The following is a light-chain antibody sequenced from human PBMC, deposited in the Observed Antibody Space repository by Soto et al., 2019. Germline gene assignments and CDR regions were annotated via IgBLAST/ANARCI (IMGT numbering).Light chain of an antibody. V-gene: IGKV1-9*01. Sequence: DIQLTQSPSFLSASVGDRVTITCRASQGISSYLAWYQQKPGKAPKLLIYTASTLQSGVPSRFSGSGSGTEFTLTISSLQHEDFATYYCQQLDNYPRTFGQGTKVEIK. CDR1: QGISSY. J-gene: IGKJ1*01. CDR3: QQLDNYPRT. CDR2: TAS.